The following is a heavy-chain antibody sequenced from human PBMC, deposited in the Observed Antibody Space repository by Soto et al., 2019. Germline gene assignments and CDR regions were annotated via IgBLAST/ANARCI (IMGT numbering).Heavy chain of an antibody. J-gene: IGHJ6*02. D-gene: IGHD3-10*01. CDR3: ARDQPLRGADNYYGMDV. V-gene: IGHV1-69*13. CDR2: IIPIFGTA. CDR1: GGTFSSYA. Sequence: GASVKVSCKASGGTFSSYAISWVRQAPGQGLEWMGGIIPIFGTANYAQKFQGRVTITADESKSTAYMELSSLRSEDTAVYYCARDQPLRGADNYYGMDVWGQGTTVTVSS.